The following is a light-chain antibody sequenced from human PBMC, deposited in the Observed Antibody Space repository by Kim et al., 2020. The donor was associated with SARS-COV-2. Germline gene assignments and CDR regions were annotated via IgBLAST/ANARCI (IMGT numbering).Light chain of an antibody. CDR2: EVN. CDR3: SSYATTRWYV. CDR1: SRDVGDYNY. Sequence: GQARTSSCAGTSRDVGDYNYVSWDKRHAGKAPKLMIFEVNNGPSGLSERCAGAKSGNTASLTSSGLQAEDEADYYCSSYATTRWYVFGTGTKVTVL. V-gene: IGLV2-14*01. J-gene: IGLJ1*01.